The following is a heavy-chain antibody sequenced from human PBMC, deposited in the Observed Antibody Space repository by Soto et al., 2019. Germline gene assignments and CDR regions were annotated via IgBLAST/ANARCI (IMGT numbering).Heavy chain of an antibody. CDR1: GFTFSSYG. CDR3: ARDKGDIVVVPDAIFYMDV. D-gene: IGHD2-2*01. CDR2: IWYDGSNK. Sequence: QVQLVESGGGVVQPGRSLRLSCAASGFTFSSYGMHWVRQAPGKGLEWVAVIWYDGSNKYYADSVKGRFTISRDNSKNTLNLQMNRLRAVDTAVYYCARDKGDIVVVPDAIFYMDVWGKGTTVTVSS. J-gene: IGHJ6*03. V-gene: IGHV3-33*01.